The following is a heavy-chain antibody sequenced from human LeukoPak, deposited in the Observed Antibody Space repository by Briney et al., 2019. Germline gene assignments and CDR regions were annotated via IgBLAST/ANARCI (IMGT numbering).Heavy chain of an antibody. D-gene: IGHD5-18*01. V-gene: IGHV3-23*01. Sequence: PGGSLRLSCAASGFTFSSYAMSWVRQPPGKGLEWVSAISGSGGSTYYADSVKGRFTISRDNSKNTLYLQMNSLRAEDTAVYYCAKVGYSYGYYFDYWGQGTLVTVSS. CDR3: AKVGYSYGYYFDY. CDR2: ISGSGGST. J-gene: IGHJ4*02. CDR1: GFTFSSYA.